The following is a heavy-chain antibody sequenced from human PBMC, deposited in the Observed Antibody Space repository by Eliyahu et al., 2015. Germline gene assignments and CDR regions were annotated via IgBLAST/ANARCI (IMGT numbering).Heavy chain of an antibody. V-gene: IGHV3-53*02. D-gene: IGHD2-2*01. CDR3: ARGSYHMDV. Sequence: EVQLVETGGGLIQXGGSXGLSCAXSGFNVNNNYMTWVRQAPGKGLEWVSXIYIDDSTYYADSVKGRFTISRDNSKNTVFLQMNRLRVEDTALYYCARGSYHMDVWGQGTTXTVSS. J-gene: IGHJ6*02. CDR2: IYIDDST. CDR1: GFNVNNNY.